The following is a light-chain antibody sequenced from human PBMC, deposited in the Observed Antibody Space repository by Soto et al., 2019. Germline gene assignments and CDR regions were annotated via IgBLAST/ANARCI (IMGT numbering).Light chain of an antibody. CDR3: QQRSNWPPIT. Sequence: EIVLTQSPATLSLSPGERATLSCRASQSVSSYLAWYQQKPGQAPRLLIYDASTRATGIPARCSGSGSGTDFTLTISSLETEDFAVYYCQQRSNWPPITFGQGTRLEIK. J-gene: IGKJ5*01. V-gene: IGKV3-11*01. CDR2: DAS. CDR1: QSVSSY.